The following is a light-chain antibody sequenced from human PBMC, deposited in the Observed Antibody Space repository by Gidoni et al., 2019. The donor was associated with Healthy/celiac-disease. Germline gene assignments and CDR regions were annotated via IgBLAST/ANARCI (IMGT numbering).Light chain of an antibody. J-gene: IGKJ2*01. Sequence: DIQMTQSPSSLSASVGDRVTITCQASQDISNYLNWYQQKPGKAPKLLSYDASNLETGVPARFSGSGSGTDFTVTISSLQPEDIATYYCQQYDNLPGTFGQGTKLEIK. CDR2: DAS. CDR1: QDISNY. V-gene: IGKV1-33*01. CDR3: QQYDNLPGT.